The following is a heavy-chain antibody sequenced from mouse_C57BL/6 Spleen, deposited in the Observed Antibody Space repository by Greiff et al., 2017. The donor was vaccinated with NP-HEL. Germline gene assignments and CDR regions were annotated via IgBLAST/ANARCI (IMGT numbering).Heavy chain of an antibody. CDR3: AGTTVVAYWYFDV. J-gene: IGHJ1*03. Sequence: VQLQQSGAELARPGASVKLSCKASGYTFTSYGISWVKQRTGQGLEWIGEIYPRSGNTYYNEKFKGKATLTADKSSSTAYMELRSLTSEDSAVYFCAGTTVVAYWYFDVWGTGTTVTVSS. CDR1: GYTFTSYG. V-gene: IGHV1-81*01. CDR2: IYPRSGNT. D-gene: IGHD1-1*01.